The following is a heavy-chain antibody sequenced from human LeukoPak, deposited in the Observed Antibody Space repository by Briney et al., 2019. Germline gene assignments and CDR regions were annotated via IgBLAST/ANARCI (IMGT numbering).Heavy chain of an antibody. CDR3: ARDPKSQLLLDY. CDR1: GFTFTDEY. CDR2: INPYRGAI. V-gene: IGHV1-2*02. Sequence: ASVKVSCKSSGFTFTDEYIHWVRQAPGQGLEWMGWINPYRGAINCAQKFQGRVTLTRDTSISTAYMELSRLTSGDTAVYYCARDPKSQLLLDYWGQGTLVTVSS. D-gene: IGHD2-2*01. J-gene: IGHJ4*02.